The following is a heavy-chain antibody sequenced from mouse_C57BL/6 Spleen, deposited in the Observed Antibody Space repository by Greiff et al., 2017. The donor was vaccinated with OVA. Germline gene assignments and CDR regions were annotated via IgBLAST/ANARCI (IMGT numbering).Heavy chain of an antibody. J-gene: IGHJ2*01. CDR1: GYAFSSSW. Sequence: VKLMESGPELVKPGASVKISCKASGYAFSSSWMNWVKQRPGKGLEWIGRIYPGDGDTNYNGKFKGKATLTADKSSSTAYMQLSSLTSEDSAVYFCARDHYFDYWGQGTTLTVSS. CDR3: ARDHYFDY. V-gene: IGHV1-82*01. CDR2: IYPGDGDT.